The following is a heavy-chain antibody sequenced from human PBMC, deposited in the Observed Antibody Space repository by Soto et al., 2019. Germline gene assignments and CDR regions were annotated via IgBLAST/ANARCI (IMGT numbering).Heavy chain of an antibody. J-gene: IGHJ1*01. V-gene: IGHV3-11*01. Sequence: QVQLVESGGRLVKPGGSLRLSCAASGLTFSDYYMSWIRQAPGRGLEWVSYISSSGPTMYYADSVKGRFTISRDNAKNSLYLQMNSLRAEDTAVYYCAIAHGGEYFQHWGQGTLVTVSS. D-gene: IGHD3-10*01. CDR3: AIAHGGEYFQH. CDR2: ISSSGPTM. CDR1: GLTFSDYY.